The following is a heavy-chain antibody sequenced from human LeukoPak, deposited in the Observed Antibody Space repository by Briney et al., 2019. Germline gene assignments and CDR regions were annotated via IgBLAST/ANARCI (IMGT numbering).Heavy chain of an antibody. Sequence: SETLSLTCTVSGGSISSGGYYWSWIRQHPGKGLEWIGYIYYSGSTYYNPSLKSRVTISVDTSKNQFSLKLSSVTAADTDVYYCARVQGMVYANFDYWGQGTLVTVSS. J-gene: IGHJ4*02. CDR1: GGSISSGGYY. V-gene: IGHV4-31*03. CDR2: IYYSGST. CDR3: ARVQGMVYANFDY. D-gene: IGHD2-8*01.